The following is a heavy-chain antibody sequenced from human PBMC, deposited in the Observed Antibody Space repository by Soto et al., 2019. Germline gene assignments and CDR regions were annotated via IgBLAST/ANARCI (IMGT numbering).Heavy chain of an antibody. D-gene: IGHD2-15*01. CDR3: ASRYCSGGSCNAFDI. Sequence: QVQLQESGPGLVKPSQTLSLTCTVSGGSISSGGYYWSWIRQLPGKGLEWIGYIYYSGSTYYNPSLKSRVTISVDTSKNQFSLKLSSVTAADTAVYYCASRYCSGGSCNAFDIWGQGTMVTVSS. CDR1: GGSISSGGYY. CDR2: IYYSGST. V-gene: IGHV4-31*03. J-gene: IGHJ3*02.